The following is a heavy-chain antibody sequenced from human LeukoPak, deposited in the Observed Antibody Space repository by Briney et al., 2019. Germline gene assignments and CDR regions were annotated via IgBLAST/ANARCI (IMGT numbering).Heavy chain of an antibody. J-gene: IGHJ4*02. V-gene: IGHV4-31*03. CDR1: GDSISSGGYY. Sequence: SQTLSLTCTVSGDSISSGGYYWSWIRQHPGKGLEWIGYIYYSGSTYYNPSLKSRVTISVDTSKNQFSLKLSSVTAADTAVYYCARDRSGSNEPYFDYWGQGTLVTVSS. CDR3: ARDRSGSNEPYFDY. CDR2: IYYSGST. D-gene: IGHD1-26*01.